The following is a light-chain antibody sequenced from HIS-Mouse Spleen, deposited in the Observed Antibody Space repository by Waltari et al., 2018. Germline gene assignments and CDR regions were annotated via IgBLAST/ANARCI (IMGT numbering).Light chain of an antibody. CDR3: MQALQTPLT. Sequence: DIVMTQSPLSLPVTPGEPASISCRSSQSLLHSNGYNYLDWYLQKPGQSPQLLIYLGSNRAYGVPERFRGSGSGTDFTLKISRVEAEDVGVYYCMQALQTPLTFGQGTKVEIK. J-gene: IGKJ1*01. CDR1: QSLLHSNGYNY. V-gene: IGKV2-28*01. CDR2: LGS.